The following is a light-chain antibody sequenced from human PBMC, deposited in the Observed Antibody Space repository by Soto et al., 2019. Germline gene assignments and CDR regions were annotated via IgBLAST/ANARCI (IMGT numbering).Light chain of an antibody. CDR2: SNN. J-gene: IGLJ1*01. CDR3: AAWDDSLNGDV. CDR1: SSNIGSNT. V-gene: IGLV1-44*01. Sequence: QSVLTQPPSASGTPGQRVTISCSGSSSNIGSNTVNWYQRLPGTAPKLLIYSNNQRPSGVPDRFSGFKSGTSASLAISGLQSEDEADYYCAAWDDSLNGDVFGTGTKVTVL.